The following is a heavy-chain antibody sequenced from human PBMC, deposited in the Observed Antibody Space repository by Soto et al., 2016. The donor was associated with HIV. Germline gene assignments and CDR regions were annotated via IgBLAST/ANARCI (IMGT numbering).Heavy chain of an antibody. Sequence: QVQLVQSGAEVKKPGASVKVSCKTSGYTFNNYDINWVRQAPGQSLEWVGGIIPVISAVKTANKFLGRVSITADTSTTIAYLDLRTLTSQDTAIYYCATIPLDYKVLTNLFDEGEYKSYLDVWGKGTTVIVSS. V-gene: IGHV1-69*06. J-gene: IGHJ6*04. D-gene: IGHD3-9*01. CDR3: ATIPLDYKVLTNLFDEGEYKSYLDV. CDR2: IIPVISAV. CDR1: GYTFNNYD.